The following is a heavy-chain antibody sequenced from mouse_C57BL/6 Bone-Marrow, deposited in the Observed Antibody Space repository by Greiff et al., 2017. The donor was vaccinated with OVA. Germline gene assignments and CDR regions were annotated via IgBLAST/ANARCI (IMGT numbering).Heavy chain of an antibody. V-gene: IGHV1-50*01. J-gene: IGHJ1*03. D-gene: IGHD1-1*01. CDR2: IDPSDSYT. CDR3: ARWGTTVVAWYFDV. Sequence: QVQLKQPGAELVKPGASVKLSCKASGYTFTSYWMQWVKQRPGQGLEWIGEIDPSDSYTNYNQKFKGKATLTVDTSSSTAYMQLSSLTSEDSAVYYCARWGTTVVAWYFDVWGTGTTVTVSS. CDR1: GYTFTSYW.